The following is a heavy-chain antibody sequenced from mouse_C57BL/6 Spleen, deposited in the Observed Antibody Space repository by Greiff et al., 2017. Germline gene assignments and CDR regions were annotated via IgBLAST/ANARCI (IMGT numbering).Heavy chain of an antibody. V-gene: IGHV1-15*01. CDR3: TRRLLPYYAMDY. D-gene: IGHD2-3*01. CDR1: GYTFTDYE. Sequence: QVQLQQSGAELVRPGASVTLSCKASGYTFTDYEMHWVKQTPVHGLEWIGAIDPETGGTAYNQKFKGKAILTADKSSSTAYMELRSLTSEDSAVYYCTRRLLPYYAMDYWGQGTSVTVSS. J-gene: IGHJ4*01. CDR2: IDPETGGT.